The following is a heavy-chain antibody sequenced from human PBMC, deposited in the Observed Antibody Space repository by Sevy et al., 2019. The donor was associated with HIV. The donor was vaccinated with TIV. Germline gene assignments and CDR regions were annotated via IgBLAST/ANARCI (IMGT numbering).Heavy chain of an antibody. V-gene: IGHV3-48*01. J-gene: IGHJ4*02. CDR3: ARDLGAVGYFDY. CDR2: ISSSSTI. Sequence: GGSLRLSCAASGFTFSSYSMNWVRQAPGKGQEWVSYISSSSTIYYADSVKGRFTISRDNAKNSLYLQMNSLRAEDTAVYYCARDLGAVGYFDYWGQGTLVTVSS. D-gene: IGHD6-19*01. CDR1: GFTFSSYS.